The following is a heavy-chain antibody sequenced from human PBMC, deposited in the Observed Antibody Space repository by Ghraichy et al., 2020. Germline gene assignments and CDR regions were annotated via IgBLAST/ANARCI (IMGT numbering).Heavy chain of an antibody. V-gene: IGHV4-39*07. CDR3: ARDKSSSWYLDAFDI. Sequence: EPLSLTCTVSGGSISSSSYYWGWIRQPPGKGLEWIGSIYYSGSTYYNPSLKSRVTISVDTSKNQFSLKLSSVTAADTAVYYCARDKSSSWYLDAFDIWGQGTMDTVSS. D-gene: IGHD6-13*01. CDR2: IYYSGST. CDR1: GGSISSSSYY. J-gene: IGHJ3*02.